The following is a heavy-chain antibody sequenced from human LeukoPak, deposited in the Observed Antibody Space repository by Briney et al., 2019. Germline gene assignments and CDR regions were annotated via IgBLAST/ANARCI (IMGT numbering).Heavy chain of an antibody. V-gene: IGHV4-59*08. D-gene: IGHD2-2*01. Sequence: SETLSLTCTVSGGSISSYYWSWIRQPPGKGLEWIGYIYYSGGTNYNPSLKSRVTISVDTSKNQFSLKLSSVTAADTAVYYCARHVRYCSSTSCYVRWFDPWGQGTLVTVSS. J-gene: IGHJ5*02. CDR2: IYYSGGT. CDR1: GGSISSYY. CDR3: ARHVRYCSSTSCYVRWFDP.